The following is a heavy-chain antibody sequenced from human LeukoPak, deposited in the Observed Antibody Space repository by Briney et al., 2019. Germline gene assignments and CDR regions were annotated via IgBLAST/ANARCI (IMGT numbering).Heavy chain of an antibody. CDR3: ARDGPIAVAGQRCFDY. V-gene: IGHV4-4*02. CDR1: GGSISSSNW. Sequence: PSETLSLTCAVSGGSISSSNWWSWVRQPPGKGLEWIGEIYHSGSTNYNPSLKSRVTISVDKSKNQFSLKLSSVTAADTAVYYCARDGPIAVAGQRCFDYWGQGTLVTVSS. CDR2: IYHSGST. J-gene: IGHJ4*02. D-gene: IGHD6-19*01.